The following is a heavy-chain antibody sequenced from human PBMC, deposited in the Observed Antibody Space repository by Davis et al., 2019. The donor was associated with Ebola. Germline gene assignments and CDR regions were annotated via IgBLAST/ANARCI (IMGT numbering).Heavy chain of an antibody. J-gene: IGHJ6*02. CDR2: IWYDGSNK. CDR3: ARDSVAGTDYYGMDV. Sequence: GESLKISCAASGFTFSSYGMHWVRQAPGNGLEWVAVIWYDGSNKYYADSVKGRFTISRDNSKNTLYLQMNSLRAEDTAMYYCARDSVAGTDYYGMDVWGQGTTVTVSS. V-gene: IGHV3-33*01. CDR1: GFTFSSYG. D-gene: IGHD6-19*01.